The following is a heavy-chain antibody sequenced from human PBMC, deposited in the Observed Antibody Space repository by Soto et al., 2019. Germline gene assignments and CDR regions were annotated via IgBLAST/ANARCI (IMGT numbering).Heavy chain of an antibody. Sequence: QVQLVQSGAEVKKPGSSVKVSCKASGGTFSSYAISWVRQAPGQGLEWMGGIIPIFGTANYAQKFQGRVTITADESTSTAYMELISLRSEDTAVYYCARVPTAGAVELGYYGMDVWGQGTTVTVSS. D-gene: IGHD3-10*01. CDR1: GGTFSSYA. CDR3: ARVPTAGAVELGYYGMDV. CDR2: IIPIFGTA. V-gene: IGHV1-69*01. J-gene: IGHJ6*02.